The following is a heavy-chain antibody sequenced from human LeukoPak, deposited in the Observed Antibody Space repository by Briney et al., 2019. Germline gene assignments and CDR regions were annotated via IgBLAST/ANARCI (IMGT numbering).Heavy chain of an antibody. CDR3: AAGPPIPEISAAGYYGLDV. CDR1: GYTFTSYA. CDR2: IIPIFGTA. D-gene: IGHD6-13*01. V-gene: IGHV1-69*13. J-gene: IGHJ6*02. Sequence: ASVKVSCKASGYTFTSYAMNWVRQAPGQGLEWMGGIIPIFGTANYAQKFQGRVTITADESTSTAYMELSSLRSEDTAVYYCAAGPPIPEISAAGYYGLDVWGQGTTVSV.